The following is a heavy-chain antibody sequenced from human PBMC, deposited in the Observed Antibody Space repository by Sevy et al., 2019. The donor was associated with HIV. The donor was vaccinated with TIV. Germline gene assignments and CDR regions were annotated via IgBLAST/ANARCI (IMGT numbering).Heavy chain of an antibody. V-gene: IGHV3-23*01. CDR3: AKDLPYCGGDCYDYFDY. Sequence: GGSLRLSCAASGFTFSSYAMSWVRQAPGKGLEWVSAISGSGGSTYYADSMKGRFTISRDNSKNTLYLQMNSLRAEDTAVYYCAKDLPYCGGDCYDYFDYWGQGTLVTVSS. J-gene: IGHJ4*02. CDR1: GFTFSSYA. CDR2: ISGSGGST. D-gene: IGHD2-21*02.